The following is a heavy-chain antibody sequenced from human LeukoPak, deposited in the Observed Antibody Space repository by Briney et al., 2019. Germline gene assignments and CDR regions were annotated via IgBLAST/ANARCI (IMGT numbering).Heavy chain of an antibody. CDR1: GYTFTDYY. CDR3: ARREVVTGSEF. Sequence: ASVKVSCKASGYTFTDYYIHWVRQAPGQGLEWMGWINPNSGGTNYAQKFQGRVAMTRDTSISTAYMELSSLRSDDTAVYYCARREVVTGSEFWGQGTLVTVSS. D-gene: IGHD3-9*01. J-gene: IGHJ4*02. CDR2: INPNSGGT. V-gene: IGHV1-2*02.